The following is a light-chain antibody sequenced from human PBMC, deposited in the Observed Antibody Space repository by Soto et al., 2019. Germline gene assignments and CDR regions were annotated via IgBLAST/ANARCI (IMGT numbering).Light chain of an antibody. V-gene: IGLV1-44*01. CDR2: NND. CDR3: TAWDDTLNGPGVV. J-gene: IGLJ2*01. Sequence: QSVLTQPPSASGTPGQRVTISCSARPSNLGSNSVNWYQQLPGTAPRLLIYNNDQRPSGVPDRFSGSKSGTAASLAISGLQSDDEADYFCTAWDDTLNGPGVVFGGGTKLTVL. CDR1: PSNLGSNS.